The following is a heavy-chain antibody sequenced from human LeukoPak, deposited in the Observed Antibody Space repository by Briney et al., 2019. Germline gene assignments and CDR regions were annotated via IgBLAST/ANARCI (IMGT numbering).Heavy chain of an antibody. CDR3: ARGRPQFGYSYGYRAYFDY. Sequence: PSETLSLTCTVSGGSISSSGYYWSWIRQHPGKGLEWIGYIYYSGSTYYNPSLKSRVTISVDTSKNQFSLKLSSVTAADTAVYYCARGRPQFGYSYGYRAYFDYWGQGTLVTVSS. V-gene: IGHV4-31*03. CDR2: IYYSGST. CDR1: GGSISSSGYY. J-gene: IGHJ4*02. D-gene: IGHD5-18*01.